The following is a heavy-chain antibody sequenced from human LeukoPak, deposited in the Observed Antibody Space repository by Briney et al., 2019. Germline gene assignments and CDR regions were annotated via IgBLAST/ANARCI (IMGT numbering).Heavy chain of an antibody. J-gene: IGHJ4*02. CDR3: ARSREGSGYLSFDY. Sequence: SETLSLTCAVYGGSFSGYYWSWIRQPPGKGLEWIGEINHSGSTNYNPSLKSRVTISVDTSKNQFSLKLSSVTAADTAVYYCARSREGSGYLSFDYWGQGTLVTVSS. CDR2: INHSGST. CDR1: GGSFSGYY. V-gene: IGHV4-34*01. D-gene: IGHD5-12*01.